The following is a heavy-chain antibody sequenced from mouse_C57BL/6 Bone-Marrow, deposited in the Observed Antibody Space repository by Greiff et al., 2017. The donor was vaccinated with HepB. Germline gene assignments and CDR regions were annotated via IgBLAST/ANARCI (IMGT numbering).Heavy chain of an antibody. CDR3: ARTIDYDQWGFAY. CDR1: GYTFTSYW. V-gene: IGHV1-52*01. Sequence: QVQLQQPGAELVRPGSSVKLSCKASGYTFTSYWMHWVKQRPIQGLEWIGNIDPSDSETHYNQKFKDKATLTVDKSSSTAYMQLSSLTSEDSAVYYCARTIDYDQWGFAYWGQGTLVTVSA. J-gene: IGHJ3*01. D-gene: IGHD2-4*01. CDR2: IDPSDSET.